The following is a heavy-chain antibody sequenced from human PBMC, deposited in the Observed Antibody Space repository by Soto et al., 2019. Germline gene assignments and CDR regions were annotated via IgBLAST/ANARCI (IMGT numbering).Heavy chain of an antibody. D-gene: IGHD1-1*01. J-gene: IGHJ4*02. Sequence: EVQLVESGGGLVQPGGSLRLSCAVTGFTISSNYMNWVRQAPGKGLEWVSVMYAAGSTYYEDSVKGRFNISRDNSKNTVYLQVNSLRGEDTAVYYCARGSNSNNWKLFDYWGQGTLVTVSS. CDR3: ARGSNSNNWKLFDY. CDR1: GFTISSNY. V-gene: IGHV3-66*01. CDR2: MYAAGST.